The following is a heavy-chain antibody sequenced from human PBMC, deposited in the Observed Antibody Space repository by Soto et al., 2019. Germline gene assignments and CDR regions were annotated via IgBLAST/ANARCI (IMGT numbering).Heavy chain of an antibody. Sequence: GASVKVSCKASGYTFTSYVISWVRQAPGQGLEWMGWISAYNGNTNYAQKLQGRVTMTTDTSTSTAYMELRSLRSDDTAVYYCARGTQMGNGPLTIWGRSDAFDIWGQGTMVTVSS. CDR2: ISAYNGNT. CDR3: ARGTQMGNGPLTIWGRSDAFDI. D-gene: IGHD3-16*01. CDR1: GYTFTSYV. J-gene: IGHJ3*02. V-gene: IGHV1-18*01.